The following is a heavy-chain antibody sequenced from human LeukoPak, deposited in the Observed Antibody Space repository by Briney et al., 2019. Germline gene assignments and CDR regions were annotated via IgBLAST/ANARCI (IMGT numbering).Heavy chain of an antibody. CDR3: ARYYRDYYGSGSHRRGYFDY. V-gene: IGHV4-39*01. D-gene: IGHD3-10*01. CDR2: IYYSGST. Sequence: SETLSLTCTVSGGSISSSSYYWGWIRQPPGKGLEWIGSIYYSGSTYYNPSLKSRVTISVDTSKNQSSLKLSSVTAADTAVYYCARYYRDYYGSGSHRRGYFDYWGQGTLVTVSS. J-gene: IGHJ4*02. CDR1: GGSISSSSYY.